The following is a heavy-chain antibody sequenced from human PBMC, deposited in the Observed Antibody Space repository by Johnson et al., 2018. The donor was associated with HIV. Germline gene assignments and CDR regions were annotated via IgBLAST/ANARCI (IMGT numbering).Heavy chain of an antibody. CDR1: RFTFSSYG. Sequence: QVQLVESGGGVVQPGGSLSLSCAASRFTFSSYGMHWVRQAPGKGLEWVAFIRYDGSNKYYAGSVKGRFTISRDNSKNTLYLQMDSLRTDDTAIYYCARAQLLADDAFDNWGQGTMVTVSS. CDR2: IRYDGSNK. J-gene: IGHJ3*02. CDR3: ARAQLLADDAFDN. V-gene: IGHV3-30*02. D-gene: IGHD6-6*01.